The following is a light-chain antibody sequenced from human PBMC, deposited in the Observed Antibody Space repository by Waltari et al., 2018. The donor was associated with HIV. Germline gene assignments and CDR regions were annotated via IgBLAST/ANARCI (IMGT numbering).Light chain of an antibody. CDR2: EVT. CDR3: SSYAGSNNSVV. V-gene: IGLV2-8*01. CDR1: SSDVGGYNY. J-gene: IGLJ2*01. Sequence: QSALTQPPSASGSLGQPVTISCTGTSSDVGGYNYVSWYQQHPGKAPKLMIYEVTRRPSGVPVRFSGSKAGNTASLTVSGLQAEDEVYYYCSSYAGSNNSVVFGGGTKLTVL.